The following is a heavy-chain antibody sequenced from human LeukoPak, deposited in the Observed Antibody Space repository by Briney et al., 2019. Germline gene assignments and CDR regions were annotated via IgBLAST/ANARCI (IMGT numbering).Heavy chain of an antibody. CDR3: VRGRGDY. Sequence: GGSLRLSCAASGFTFSSYNMNWVRQAPGKGLEWVSYISGSSSIIYYADSVKGRFTISRDNAKNSLYPQMNSLRDEDTAVYHCVRGRGDYWGQGTLVTVSS. J-gene: IGHJ4*02. V-gene: IGHV3-48*02. CDR1: GFTFSSYN. CDR2: ISGSSSII.